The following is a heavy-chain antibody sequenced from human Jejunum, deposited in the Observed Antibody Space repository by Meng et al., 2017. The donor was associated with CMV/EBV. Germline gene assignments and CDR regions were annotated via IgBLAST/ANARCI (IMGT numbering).Heavy chain of an antibody. CDR3: ARKVGATDYFDY. Sequence: LQLQQSGPGLVKPSESLSLLCTVSGESISSTSYYWGWIRQPPVKGLEWIGSIYYSGSTYYNPFLKSRVTISIDTSKNQFSLKLSSVTAADTAVYYCARKVGATDYFDYWGQGTLVTVSS. V-gene: IGHV4-39*07. J-gene: IGHJ4*02. CDR2: IYYSGST. D-gene: IGHD1-26*01. CDR1: GESISSTSYY.